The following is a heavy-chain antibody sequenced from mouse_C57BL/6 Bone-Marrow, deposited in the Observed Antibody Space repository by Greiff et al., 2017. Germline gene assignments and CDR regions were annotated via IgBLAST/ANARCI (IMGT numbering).Heavy chain of an antibody. J-gene: IGHJ3*01. CDR1: GFNIKDYY. CDR2: IDPEDGDT. CDR3: TTPRGFGWFAF. Sequence: EVQLQQSGAELVRPGASVKLSCTASGFNIKDYYMHWVKQRPEQGLEWIGRIDPEDGDTEYAPKFQGKATMTADTSSNTAYLQLSSLTSADTAVDYCTTPRGFGWFAFWGQGTLVTVSA. V-gene: IGHV14-1*01.